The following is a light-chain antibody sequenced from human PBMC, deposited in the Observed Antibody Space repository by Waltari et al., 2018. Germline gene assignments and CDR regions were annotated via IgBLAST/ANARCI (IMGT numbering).Light chain of an antibody. CDR3: QSYDNTLSGSHVV. CDR1: SSNIGAGYD. CDR2: GNR. Sequence: QSVLTQPPSVSGAPGQRVIISCTGSSSNIGAGYDVHWYQQFPGIAPKLPIYGNRNRPSGVPDRFSGSKSGTSASLVISGLQAEDEADYYCQSYDNTLSGSHVVFGGGTKLTVL. V-gene: IGLV1-40*01. J-gene: IGLJ2*01.